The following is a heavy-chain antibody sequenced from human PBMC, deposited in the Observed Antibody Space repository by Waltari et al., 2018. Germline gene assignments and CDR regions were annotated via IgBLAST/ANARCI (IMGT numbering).Heavy chain of an antibody. CDR1: GFTFSSYS. V-gene: IGHV3-48*01. Sequence: EVQLVESGGGLVQPGGSLRLSCAASGFTFSSYSMNWVRQAPGKGLEWVSYISSSSSTIYYADSVKCRFTISRDNAKNSLYLQMNSLRAEDTAVYYCARVPYSGSYHPNYYYYYYGMDVWGQGTTVTVSS. CDR2: ISSSSSTI. J-gene: IGHJ6*02. CDR3: ARVPYSGSYHPNYYYYYYGMDV. D-gene: IGHD1-26*01.